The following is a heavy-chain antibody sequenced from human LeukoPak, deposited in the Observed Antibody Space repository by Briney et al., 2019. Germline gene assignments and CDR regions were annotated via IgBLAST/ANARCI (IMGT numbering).Heavy chain of an antibody. Sequence: ASVKVSCKASGGTFSSYAISWVRQAPGQGLEWMGRIIPIFGTANYAQKFQGRVTITTDESTSTAYMELSSLRSEDTAVYYCARAGTAFKKYYYDSSGYREYFQHWGQGTLVTVSS. CDR2: IIPIFGTA. J-gene: IGHJ1*01. CDR3: ARAGTAFKKYYYDSSGYREYFQH. CDR1: GGTFSSYA. D-gene: IGHD3-22*01. V-gene: IGHV1-69*05.